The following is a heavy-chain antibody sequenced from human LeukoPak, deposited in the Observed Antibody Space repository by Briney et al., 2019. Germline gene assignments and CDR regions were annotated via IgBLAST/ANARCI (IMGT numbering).Heavy chain of an antibody. D-gene: IGHD6-19*01. V-gene: IGHV1-69*05. J-gene: IGHJ5*02. CDR2: IIPIVGRA. Sequence: SVKVSCKASGGTFISYSISWVRQAPGQGLEWMGRIIPIVGRANYAQKFQGRVTITTDESTSTVYMAQSNLRCEDTAVYYCAGGTIAVAGGRGGFDPWGQGTLVTVSS. CDR1: GGTFISYS. CDR3: AGGTIAVAGGRGGFDP.